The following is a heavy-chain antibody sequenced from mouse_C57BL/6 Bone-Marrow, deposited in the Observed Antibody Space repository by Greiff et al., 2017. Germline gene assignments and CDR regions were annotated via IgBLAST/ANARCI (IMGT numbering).Heavy chain of an antibody. CDR3: ARVYGSGLDAMDY. J-gene: IGHJ4*01. D-gene: IGHD1-1*01. CDR1: GFTFSDYY. CDR2: ISNGGGST. Sequence: EVKLQESGGGLVQPGGSLKLSCAASGFTFSDYYMYWVRQTPEKGLEWVAYISNGGGSTYYPDTVKGRFTISRDNATNTLYLQMSRLKSEDTAMYYCARVYGSGLDAMDYWGQGASVTVSS. V-gene: IGHV5-12*01.